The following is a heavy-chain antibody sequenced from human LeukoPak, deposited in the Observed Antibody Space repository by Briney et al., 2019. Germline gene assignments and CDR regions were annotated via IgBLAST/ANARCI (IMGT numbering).Heavy chain of an antibody. D-gene: IGHD3-10*01. J-gene: IGHJ4*02. Sequence: GRSLRPSCAASGFTFSSYEMNSVRQAPGKGLEWVSYISSSGSTIYYAHSVKGRFTISRDKAKKSLYLQMNGLRAEDTAVYYCARDSYGSGRLFDYWGRGTLVTVSS. CDR2: ISSSGSTI. CDR3: ARDSYGSGRLFDY. CDR1: GFTFSSYE. V-gene: IGHV3-48*03.